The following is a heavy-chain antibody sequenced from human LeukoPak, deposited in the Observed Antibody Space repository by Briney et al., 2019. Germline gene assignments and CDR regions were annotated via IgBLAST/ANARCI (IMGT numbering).Heavy chain of an antibody. CDR1: GCTFSYYA. J-gene: IGHJ4*02. Sequence: PGRSLRLYCAASGCTFSYYAIHWFRQAPRKGLESVALIWSDGSNKYYADSVKGRITISRDNSKNTVYLQMNSLRAEDTAVYYCARELFSSGSCPDGWGQGTLVTVSS. CDR3: ARELFSSGSCPDG. V-gene: IGHV3-33*01. D-gene: IGHD3-10*01. CDR2: IWSDGSNK.